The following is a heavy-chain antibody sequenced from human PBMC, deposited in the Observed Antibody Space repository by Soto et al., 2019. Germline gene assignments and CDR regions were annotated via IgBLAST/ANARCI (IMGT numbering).Heavy chain of an antibody. CDR3: AKERTHYDYIWGSYPSLDY. J-gene: IGHJ4*02. Sequence: GGSLRLSCAASGFTFSSYGMHWVRQAPGKGLEWVAVISYDGSNKYYADSVKGRFTISRDNSKNTLYLQMNSLRAEDTAVYYCAKERTHYDYIWGSYPSLDYWGQGTLVTVSS. CDR2: ISYDGSNK. D-gene: IGHD3-16*02. V-gene: IGHV3-30*18. CDR1: GFTFSSYG.